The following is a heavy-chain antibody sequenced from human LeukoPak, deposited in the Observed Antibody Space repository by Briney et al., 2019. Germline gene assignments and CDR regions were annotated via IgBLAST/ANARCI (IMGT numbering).Heavy chain of an antibody. D-gene: IGHD3-16*02. CDR1: GGSISSGGYY. V-gene: IGHV4-61*08. CDR2: IYYSGST. J-gene: IGHJ4*02. CDR3: ASSIIRVDDLSPVDY. Sequence: SQTLSLTCTVSGGSISSGGYYWSWIRQPPGKGLEWIGYIYYSGSTNYNPSLKSRVTISVDTSKNQFSLKLSSVTAADTAVYYCASSIIRVDDLSPVDYWGRGTLVTVSS.